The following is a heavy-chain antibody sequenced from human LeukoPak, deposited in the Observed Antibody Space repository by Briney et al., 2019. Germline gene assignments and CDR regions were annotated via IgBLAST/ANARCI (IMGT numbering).Heavy chain of an antibody. CDR2: ISSSGNTI. V-gene: IGHV3-11*04. Sequence: PGGSLRLSCAASGFTFSDYYMSWIRQAPGKGLEWVSYISSSGNTIYYADSVKGRFTISRDNAKNSLYLRMNSLRAEDTAVYYCATESGTYSGTCFDYWGQGNLVTVSS. CDR1: GFTFSDYY. CDR3: ATESGTYSGTCFDY. J-gene: IGHJ4*02. D-gene: IGHD1-26*01.